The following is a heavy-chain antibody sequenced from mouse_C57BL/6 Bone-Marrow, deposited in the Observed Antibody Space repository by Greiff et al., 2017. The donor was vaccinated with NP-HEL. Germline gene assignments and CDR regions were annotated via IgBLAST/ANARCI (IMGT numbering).Heavy chain of an antibody. CDR2: ISYDGSN. J-gene: IGHJ2*01. Sequence: ESGPGLVKPSQSLSLTCSVTGYSITSGYYWNWIRQFPGNKLEWMGYISYDGSNNYNPSLKNRISITRDTSKNQFFLKLNSVTTEDTATYYCAREDVGYWGQGTTLTVSS. V-gene: IGHV3-6*01. CDR3: AREDVGY. CDR1: GYSITSGYY.